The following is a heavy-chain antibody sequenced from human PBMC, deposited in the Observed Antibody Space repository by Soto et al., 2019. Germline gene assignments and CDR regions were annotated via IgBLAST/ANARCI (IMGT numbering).Heavy chain of an antibody. CDR3: ARGRNSGDYADWYFDL. V-gene: IGHV3-33*01. CDR2: IWYDGSNK. J-gene: IGHJ2*01. Sequence: QVQLVESGGGVVQPGRSLRLSCAASGFIFSSYGMHWVRQAPGKGLERVALIWYDGSNKYYAGSVKGRFTISRDNSKNTLYLQMNGLRAEDTAVYYCARGRNSGDYADWYFDLWGRGTLVRVSP. D-gene: IGHD4-17*01. CDR1: GFIFSSYG.